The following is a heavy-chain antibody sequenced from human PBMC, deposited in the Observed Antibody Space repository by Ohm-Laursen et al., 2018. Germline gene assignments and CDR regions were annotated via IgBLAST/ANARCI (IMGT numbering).Heavy chain of an antibody. Sequence: SLRLSCSASGFTFSSYAMSWVRQAPGKGLEWVSAISGSGGSTYYADSVKGRFTISRDNSKNTLYLQMNSLRAEDTAVYYCAKDQHYYDSSGLDYWGQGTLVTVSS. D-gene: IGHD3-22*01. J-gene: IGHJ4*02. V-gene: IGHV3-23*01. CDR3: AKDQHYYDSSGLDY. CDR1: GFTFSSYA. CDR2: ISGSGGST.